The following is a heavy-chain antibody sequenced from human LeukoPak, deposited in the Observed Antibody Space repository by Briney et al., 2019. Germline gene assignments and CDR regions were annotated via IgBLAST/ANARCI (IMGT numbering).Heavy chain of an antibody. J-gene: IGHJ3*02. CDR2: MYTSGST. D-gene: IGHD5-18*01. CDR3: ASGALWSVGAMVSDAFDI. V-gene: IGHV4-4*07. CDR1: GGYISIYY. Sequence: SETLSLTCTVSGGYISIYYWSWIRQPAGKGLEWIGRMYTSGSTHYNPSLKSRVTMSVDTSKNQFSLKLSSVTAADTAVYYCASGALWSVGAMVSDAFDIWGQGTMVTVSS.